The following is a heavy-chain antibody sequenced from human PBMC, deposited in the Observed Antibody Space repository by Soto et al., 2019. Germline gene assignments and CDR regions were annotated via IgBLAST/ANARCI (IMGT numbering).Heavy chain of an antibody. CDR2: ISYDGSNK. CDR1: GFTFSSYA. J-gene: IGHJ6*03. Sequence: PGGSLRLSCAASGFTFSSYAMHWVRQAPGKGLEWVAVISYDGSNKYYADSVKGRFTIPRDNSKNTLYLQMNSLRAEDTAVYYCAKAGYCSSATCATRYYYMDVWGKGTTVTVSS. CDR3: AKAGYCSSATCATRYYYMDV. D-gene: IGHD2-2*01. V-gene: IGHV3-30-3*01.